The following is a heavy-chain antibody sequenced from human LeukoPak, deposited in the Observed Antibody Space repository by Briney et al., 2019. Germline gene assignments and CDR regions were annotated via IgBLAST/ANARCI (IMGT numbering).Heavy chain of an antibody. Sequence: GGSLRLSCAASGFTFRSYVMSWVRLAPGKGLEWVSGLNTDGAWIYYADSVKGRFTISRDNSENTLYLQMNSLRVEDTAIYYCARGGSGSGWLYYSDYWDQGILITVSS. CDR3: ARGGSGSGWLYYSDY. CDR1: GFTFRSYV. D-gene: IGHD6-19*01. J-gene: IGHJ4*02. V-gene: IGHV3-23*01. CDR2: LNTDGAWI.